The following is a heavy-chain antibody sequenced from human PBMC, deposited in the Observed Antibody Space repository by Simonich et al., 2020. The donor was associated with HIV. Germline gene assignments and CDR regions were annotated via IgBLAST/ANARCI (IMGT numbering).Heavy chain of an antibody. CDR2: LYYSVST. Sequence: QVQLQESGPGLVKPSETLSLPCAVSSYSNSRGYYLGLIRPPPGKGLEWLGSLYYSVSTYYSPSLKSRVTISVDTSKHHFSRKLRAVTAADTAMYYCAREDWGAHYFDTWGQGTLVTVSS. D-gene: IGHD7-27*01. CDR3: AREDWGAHYFDT. V-gene: IGHV4-38-2*02. CDR1: SYSNSRGYY. J-gene: IGHJ4*02.